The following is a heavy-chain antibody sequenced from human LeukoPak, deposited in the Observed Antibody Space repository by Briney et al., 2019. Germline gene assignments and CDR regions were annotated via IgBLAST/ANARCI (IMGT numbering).Heavy chain of an antibody. D-gene: IGHD6-19*01. CDR1: GFTFDDYT. V-gene: IGHV3-43*01. Sequence: GGSLRLSCAASGFTFDDYTMHWVRQAPGKGLEWVSLISWDGGSTYYADSVKGRFTISRDNAKNSLYLQMNSLRAEDTAVYYCARVGVAVAGNYYYYYYGMDVWGQGTTVTVSS. J-gene: IGHJ6*02. CDR2: ISWDGGST. CDR3: ARVGVAVAGNYYYYYYGMDV.